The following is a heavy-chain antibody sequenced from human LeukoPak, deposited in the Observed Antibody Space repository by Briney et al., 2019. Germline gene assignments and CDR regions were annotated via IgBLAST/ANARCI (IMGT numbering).Heavy chain of an antibody. V-gene: IGHV3-66*01. CDR3: ARGKLAAAGGFDP. CDR2: IYSGGST. J-gene: IGHJ5*02. Sequence: GGSLRLSCAASGFSVSSNYMSWVRQAPGKGLEWVSVIYSGGSTYYADSVKGRFTISRDNSKNTLYLQMNGLRAEDTAVYYCARGKLAAAGGFDPWGQGTPVTVSS. D-gene: IGHD6-13*01. CDR1: GFSVSSNY.